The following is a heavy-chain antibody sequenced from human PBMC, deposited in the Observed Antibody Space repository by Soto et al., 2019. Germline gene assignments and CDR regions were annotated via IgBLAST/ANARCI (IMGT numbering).Heavy chain of an antibody. V-gene: IGHV4-61*01. CDR1: GDSVSIGSYY. J-gene: IGHJ6*02. CDR3: ARDSITTFAVVNTPGMDV. D-gene: IGHD3-3*01. CDR2: VYYSGST. Sequence: AEMLGFGCIFSGDSVSIGSYYWTGIRQPLGKGLEWIAYVYYSGSTRYNPCLQSGVTISLDTSKNQFSLKLTSVTAADTAVYYCARDSITTFAVVNTPGMDVWGQGTTVTVSS.